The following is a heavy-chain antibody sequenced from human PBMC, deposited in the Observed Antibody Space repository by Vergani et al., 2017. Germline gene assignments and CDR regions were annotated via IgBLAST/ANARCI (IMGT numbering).Heavy chain of an antibody. D-gene: IGHD3-10*01. J-gene: IGHJ4*02. CDR2: IIPVFGGA. Sequence: QVHLEQSGAEAKKPGSAVTVSCTAPAGTFRSDGLSWVRQAPGQGLEGVGEIIPVFGGANYAQKFRDRGTMTADESTNTAYMQLRSLTSEATAIYYCALILVPASDLYYLHFWGPGTRVTVSS. CDR1: AGTFRSDG. CDR3: ALILVPASDLYYLHF. V-gene: IGHV1-69*12.